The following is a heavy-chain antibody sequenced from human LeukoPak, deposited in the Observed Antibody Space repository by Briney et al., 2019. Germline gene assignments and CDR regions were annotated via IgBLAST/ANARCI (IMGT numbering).Heavy chain of an antibody. CDR1: GGSIRSYY. Sequence: SETLSLTCTVSGGSIRSYYWGWIRQPPGKGLEWIGSIYYSGSTYYKPSLKSRVTISVDTSKNQFSLKLSSVTAADTAVYYCARDRGIQLSPDYWGQGTLVTVSS. D-gene: IGHD5-18*01. CDR3: ARDRGIQLSPDY. CDR2: IYYSGST. V-gene: IGHV4-39*07. J-gene: IGHJ4*02.